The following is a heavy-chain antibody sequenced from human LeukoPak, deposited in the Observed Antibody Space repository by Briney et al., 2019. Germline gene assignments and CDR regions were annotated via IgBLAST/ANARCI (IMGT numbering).Heavy chain of an antibody. CDR2: ISYDGSNK. CDR3: ARYRMVSYYFDN. V-gene: IGHV3-30*03. J-gene: IGHJ4*02. CDR1: GFTFSSYG. Sequence: PGGSLRLSCAASGFTFSSYGMHWVRQAPGKGLEWVAVISYDGSNKYYADSVKGRFTISRDNSKNTLYLQMNSLRAEDTAVYYCARYRMVSYYFDNWGQGSLVTVSS. D-gene: IGHD2-21*01.